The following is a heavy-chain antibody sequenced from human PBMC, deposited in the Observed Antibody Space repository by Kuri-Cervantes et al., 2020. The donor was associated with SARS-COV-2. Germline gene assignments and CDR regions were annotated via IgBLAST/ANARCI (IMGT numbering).Heavy chain of an antibody. V-gene: IGHV3-33*01. CDR1: GFTFSSYG. CDR2: IWYDGSDK. J-gene: IGHJ6*02. D-gene: IGHD4-17*01. CDR3: ASDGTDYGDYGPYYYYGMDV. Sequence: GESLKISCAASGFTFSSYGMHWVRQAPGKGLEWVAVIWYDGSDKYYADSVKGRFTISRDNSKNTLYLQMNSLRAEDTAVYYCASDGTDYGDYGPYYYYGMDVWGQGTMVTVSS.